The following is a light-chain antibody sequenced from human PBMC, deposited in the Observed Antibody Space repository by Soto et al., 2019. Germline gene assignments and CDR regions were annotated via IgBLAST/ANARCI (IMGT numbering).Light chain of an antibody. J-gene: IGKJ1*01. V-gene: IGKV1-39*01. CDR1: QSISSY. CDR2: AAS. Sequence: DIQMTQSPSSLSAPVGDRVTITCLASQSISSYLNWYQQKPGKAPKLLIYAASSLQSGVPSRFSGSGSGTDFTLTISSLQPEDFATYYCQQSYSTMWTFGQGTKVDIK. CDR3: QQSYSTMWT.